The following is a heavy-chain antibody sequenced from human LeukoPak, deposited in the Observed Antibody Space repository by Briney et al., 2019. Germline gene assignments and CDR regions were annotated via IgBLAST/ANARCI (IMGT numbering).Heavy chain of an antibody. Sequence: GRSLRLSCAASGFALSSSAMHWVRQAPGKGLEWVAVISYDGSFKYYADSVKGRFTISRDNSNNTLYLQMDSLRPEDTAMFYCATLPVAGTLDYWGQGTLVTVSS. J-gene: IGHJ4*02. CDR2: ISYDGSFK. D-gene: IGHD6-19*01. CDR3: ATLPVAGTLDY. V-gene: IGHV3-30*04. CDR1: GFALSSSA.